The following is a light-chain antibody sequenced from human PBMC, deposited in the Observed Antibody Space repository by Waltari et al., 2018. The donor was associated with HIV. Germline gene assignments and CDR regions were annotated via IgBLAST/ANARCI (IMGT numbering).Light chain of an antibody. J-gene: IGLJ3*02. CDR2: DVN. CDR3: CSYADNYTWV. Sequence: QSPLTQPRSMSGSPGQSVTISCTGTSSDVGGYHYVSWYQQHPGKAPKLMIFDVNNRPSGVPDRFSGSKSGNTASLTISGLQAEDEADYYCCSYADNYTWVFGGGTKLTVL. V-gene: IGLV2-11*01. CDR1: SSDVGGYHY.